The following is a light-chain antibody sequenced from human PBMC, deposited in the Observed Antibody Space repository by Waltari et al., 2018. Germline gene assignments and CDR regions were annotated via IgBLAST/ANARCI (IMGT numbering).Light chain of an antibody. CDR3: QQYYTTPMYT. V-gene: IGKV1-39*01. Sequence: DIQMTQSPSSLSAFVGDGVTITCRASQTIGHYLNWFQQRPGKAPKLLIYATSDLQSGVPSRFSGSGSGTDFTLTISSLQAEDVAVYYCQQYYTTPMYTFGQGTKLEIK. CDR2: ATS. J-gene: IGKJ2*01. CDR1: QTIGHY.